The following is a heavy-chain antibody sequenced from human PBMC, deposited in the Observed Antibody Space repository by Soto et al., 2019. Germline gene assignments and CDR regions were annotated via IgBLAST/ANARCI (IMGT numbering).Heavy chain of an antibody. D-gene: IGHD5-12*01. CDR3: TREAIVAENWFDP. J-gene: IGHJ5*02. CDR2: MNPNTGNI. CDR1: GYTFVDYA. V-gene: IGHV1-3*01. Sequence: QVRLVQSGAEVKRPGASVKVSCRASGYTFVDYALHWVRQAPGQGLEWVGWMNPNTGNIKYSHKLEDRVSITRDTATSTAYMELRGLRSEDTAVYFCTREAIVAENWFDPWGQGTLVTVSS.